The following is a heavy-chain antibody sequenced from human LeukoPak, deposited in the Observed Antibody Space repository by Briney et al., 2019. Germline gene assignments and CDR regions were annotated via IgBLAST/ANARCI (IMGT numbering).Heavy chain of an antibody. CDR2: IDPSDSYT. V-gene: IGHV5-10-1*01. CDR3: ARLYYGSGSQTGADY. J-gene: IGHJ4*02. CDR1: GYSITSYW. Sequence: GESLRISCKGSGYSITSYWISWVRQVPGKGLEWMGRIDPSDSYTNYSPSFQGHVTISADKSISTAYLQWSSLKASDTAMYYCARLYYGSGSQTGADYWGQGTLVTVSS. D-gene: IGHD3-10*01.